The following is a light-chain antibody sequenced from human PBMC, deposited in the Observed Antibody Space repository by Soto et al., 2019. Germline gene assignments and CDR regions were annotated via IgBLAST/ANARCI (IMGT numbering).Light chain of an antibody. CDR1: SSDVGGYTY. CDR3: CAYAGRYIVV. Sequence: QSALTQPRSVSGSPGHSVSRYCTGTSSDVGGYTYVAWYRQYPGKAPKLMLYDVSKRPSGVPDRFSGSKSGNTASLTISGLQAEDEADYYCCAYAGRYIVVFGGGTKVTVL. CDR2: DVS. V-gene: IGLV2-11*01. J-gene: IGLJ2*01.